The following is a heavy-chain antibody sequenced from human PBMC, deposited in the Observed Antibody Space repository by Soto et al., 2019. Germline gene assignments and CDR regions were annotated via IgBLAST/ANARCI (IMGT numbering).Heavy chain of an antibody. CDR1: GYTFIAYY. J-gene: IGHJ4*02. D-gene: IGHD3-10*01. V-gene: IGHV1-46*01. Sequence: ASVKVSCKATGYTFIAYYMHWVRQAPGQGLEWVGIINPRGDSTSYAQKFKGRVTMTTDTSTSTVYMELSSLRSEDTAVYYCARDLPTFTRASEYSGQGTLVTVSS. CDR3: ARDLPTFTRASEY. CDR2: INPRGDST.